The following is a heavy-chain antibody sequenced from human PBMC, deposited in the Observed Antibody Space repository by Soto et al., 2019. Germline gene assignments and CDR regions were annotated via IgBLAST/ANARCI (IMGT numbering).Heavy chain of an antibody. Sequence: QVQLVESGGGVVQPGRSLRLSCAASGFTFSSYGMHWVRQAPGKGLEWVAVISYEGSNKYYANSVKGRFTISRDNSKNTLYLQMDSLGAADTAVYYCATVKSSYYYYGLDVWGQGTTVTVSS. J-gene: IGHJ6*02. D-gene: IGHD6-13*01. V-gene: IGHV3-30*03. CDR2: ISYEGSNK. CDR1: GFTFSSYG. CDR3: ATVKSSYYYYGLDV.